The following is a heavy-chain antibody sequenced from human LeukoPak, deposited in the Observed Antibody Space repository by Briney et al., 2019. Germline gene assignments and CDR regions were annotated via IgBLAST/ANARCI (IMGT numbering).Heavy chain of an antibody. Sequence: ASVKVSCKASGYTFTSYGISWVRQAPGQGLEWMGWIGAYNGNTNYAQKLQGRVTMTTDTSTSTAYMELRSLRSDDTAVYYCAREGGSYSFYYYYYYMDVWGKGTTVTVSS. CDR1: GYTFTSYG. CDR3: AREGGSYSFYYYYYYMDV. D-gene: IGHD1-26*01. CDR2: IGAYNGNT. J-gene: IGHJ6*03. V-gene: IGHV1-18*01.